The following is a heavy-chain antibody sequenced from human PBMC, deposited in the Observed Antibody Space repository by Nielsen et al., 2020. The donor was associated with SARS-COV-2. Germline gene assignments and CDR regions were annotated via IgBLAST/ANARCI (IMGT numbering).Heavy chain of an antibody. V-gene: IGHV1-18*04. CDR3: ASSAPPSGFNWFDP. Sequence: VQVSCKTSGYTFSTYGVSWVRQAPGQGLEWMGWISGNSDSAKYVKKFLGRVIMTTDTSTSTAYLEVRSLRTDDTAVYYCASSAPPSGFNWFDPWGQGTLVTVSS. D-gene: IGHD3-22*01. CDR1: GYTFSTYG. CDR2: ISGNSDSA. J-gene: IGHJ5*02.